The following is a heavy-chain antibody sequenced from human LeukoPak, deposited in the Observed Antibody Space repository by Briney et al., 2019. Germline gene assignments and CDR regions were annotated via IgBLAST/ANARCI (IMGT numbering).Heavy chain of an antibody. Sequence: GSLRLSCAASGFTFSSYGMHWIRQPPGKGLEWIGYIYYSGSTNYNPSLKSRVTISVDTSKNQFSLKLSSVTAADTAVYYCARSLKNHYYDSSGYYFGYWGQGTLVTVSS. J-gene: IGHJ4*02. V-gene: IGHV4-59*01. CDR2: IYYSGST. CDR1: GFTFSSYG. CDR3: ARSLKNHYYDSSGYYFGY. D-gene: IGHD3-22*01.